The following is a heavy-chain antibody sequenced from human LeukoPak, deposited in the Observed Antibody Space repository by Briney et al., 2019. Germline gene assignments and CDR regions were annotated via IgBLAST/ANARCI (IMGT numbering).Heavy chain of an antibody. CDR2: IYHSGRT. Sequence: PSETLSLTCTVSGYSISSGYCWGCIRQPPGKGLEWSGSIYHSGRTYYNPSLKRRVTISVDTPKNQFSLKHSSVTAADTAVYYGARTTIAARPQFDYWGQGTLVTVSS. D-gene: IGHD6-13*01. V-gene: IGHV4-38-2*02. J-gene: IGHJ4*02. CDR1: GYSISSGYC. CDR3: ARTTIAARPQFDY.